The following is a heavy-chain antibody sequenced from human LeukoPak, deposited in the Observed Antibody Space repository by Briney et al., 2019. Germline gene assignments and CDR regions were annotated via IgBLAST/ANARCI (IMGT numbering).Heavy chain of an antibody. CDR2: IYPSDSDT. CDR1: GYSFTNYW. CDR3: ARWAMVRGVLYYFDY. J-gene: IGHJ4*02. Sequence: GESLKISCKASGYSFTNYWIGWVRQMPGKGLDWMRIIYPSDSDTRYSPSFQGQVTISADKSISTAYLQWSSLKASDTAMYYCARWAMVRGVLYYFDYWGQGTLVTVSS. V-gene: IGHV5-51*01. D-gene: IGHD3-10*01.